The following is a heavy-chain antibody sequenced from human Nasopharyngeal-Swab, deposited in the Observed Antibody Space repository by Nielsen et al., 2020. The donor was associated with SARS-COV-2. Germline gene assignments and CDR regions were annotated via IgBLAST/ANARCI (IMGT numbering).Heavy chain of an antibody. Sequence: ASVKVSCKASGYTFTSYYMHWVRQAPGQGLEWMGIINPSGGSTSYAQKFQGRVTMTRDTSTSTVYMELSSLRSEDTAVYYCARGGEMATITRDAFDIWGQGTMVTASS. V-gene: IGHV1-46*01. D-gene: IGHD5-24*01. J-gene: IGHJ3*02. CDR2: INPSGGST. CDR1: GYTFTSYY. CDR3: ARGGEMATITRDAFDI.